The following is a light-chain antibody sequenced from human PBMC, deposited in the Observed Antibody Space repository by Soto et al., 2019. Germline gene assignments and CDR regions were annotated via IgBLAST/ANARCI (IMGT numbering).Light chain of an antibody. CDR2: GAS. J-gene: IGKJ1*01. V-gene: IGKV1-39*01. CDR1: QSINNY. CDR3: QESYSALWGT. Sequence: DIQMTQSPSSLSASGGDRVTISWRTSQSINNYLNWYQQKPGKAPKLLIYGASSLQGGVPLRFSGSGSGTDFTLTISSLQPEDFATYYCQESYSALWGTCGQGTKVDNK.